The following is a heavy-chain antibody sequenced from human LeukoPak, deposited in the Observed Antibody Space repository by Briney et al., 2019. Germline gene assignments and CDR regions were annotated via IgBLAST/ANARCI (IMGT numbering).Heavy chain of an antibody. D-gene: IGHD2-2*01. CDR2: IYYSGST. Sequence: SETLSLTCTVSGGSISSSSYYWGWIRQPPGKGLEWIGSIYYSGSTYYNPSLKSRVTISVATSKNQFSLKLSSVTAADTAVYYCARTPLGVNIVVVPAAHFDYWGQGTLVTVSS. CDR1: GGSISSSSYY. CDR3: ARTPLGVNIVVVPAAHFDY. J-gene: IGHJ4*02. V-gene: IGHV4-39*01.